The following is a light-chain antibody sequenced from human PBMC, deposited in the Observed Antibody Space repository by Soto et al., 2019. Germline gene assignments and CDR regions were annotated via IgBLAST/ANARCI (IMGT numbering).Light chain of an antibody. CDR2: GAS. V-gene: IGKV3-20*01. Sequence: EIVMTQSPATLSVSPGERATLSCRASQSVSSNLAWYQQKPGQAPRLLIYGASSRATGIPDRFSGTGSGTDFTLTISRLEPEDFALYYCQQYGNSPLTFGGGTKVDI. CDR1: QSVSSN. J-gene: IGKJ4*01. CDR3: QQYGNSPLT.